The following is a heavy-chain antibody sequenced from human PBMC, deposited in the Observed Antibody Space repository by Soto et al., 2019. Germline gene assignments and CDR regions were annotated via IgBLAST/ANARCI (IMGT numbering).Heavy chain of an antibody. CDR2: IYHSGST. J-gene: IGHJ4*02. D-gene: IGHD3-10*01. CDR3: ARHYYGSGSYFLDY. V-gene: IGHV4-30-2*01. CDR1: GGSISSGGYS. Sequence: SETLSLTCAVSGGSISSGGYSWSWIRQPPGKGLEWIGYIYHSGSTYYNPSLKSRVTISVDRSKNQFSLKLSSVTAADTAVYYCARHYYGSGSYFLDYWGQGTLVTVSS.